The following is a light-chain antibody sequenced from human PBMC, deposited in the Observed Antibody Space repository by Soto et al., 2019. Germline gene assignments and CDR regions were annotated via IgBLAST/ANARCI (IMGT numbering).Light chain of an antibody. CDR3: QQRSNGPAFT. V-gene: IGKV3-11*01. CDR2: DSS. J-gene: IGKJ2*01. Sequence: EIVLTQSPATLSLSPGERATLSCRASQSISSYLAWYQQKPGQAPGLLIYDSSNRATGIPARFSGSGSGTDFTLTISSLEPEDFAVYYCQQRSNGPAFTFGQGTKVEIK. CDR1: QSISSY.